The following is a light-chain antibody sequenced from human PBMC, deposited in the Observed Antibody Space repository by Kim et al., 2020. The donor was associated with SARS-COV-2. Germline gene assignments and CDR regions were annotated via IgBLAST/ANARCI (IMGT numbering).Light chain of an antibody. J-gene: IGLJ3*02. CDR1: SSNIGSNP. CDR3: ATWGDSQNGWV. CDR2: SAN. Sequence: GQGVPDSGSASSSNIGSNPVHWYQGVPGAAPKLLTHSANQRPSGVPGRFSGSKSGTSASLAISGLQSADEADYYCATWGDSQNGWVFGGGTQLTVL. V-gene: IGLV1-44*01.